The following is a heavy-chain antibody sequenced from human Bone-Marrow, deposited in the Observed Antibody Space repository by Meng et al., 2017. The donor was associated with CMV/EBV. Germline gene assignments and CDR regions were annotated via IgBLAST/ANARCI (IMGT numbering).Heavy chain of an antibody. Sequence: LSLTCAASGFTFSDYYMNWIRQAPGKGLEWVSYISRSGSSRYYADSVSGRFTISRDNAKNSLYLQMNSLRAEDTAVYYCARAGSGGFFDYWGQGTLVTVSS. CDR3: ARAGSGGFFDY. CDR1: GFTFSDYY. V-gene: IGHV3-11*04. D-gene: IGHD1-26*01. CDR2: ISRSGSSR. J-gene: IGHJ4*02.